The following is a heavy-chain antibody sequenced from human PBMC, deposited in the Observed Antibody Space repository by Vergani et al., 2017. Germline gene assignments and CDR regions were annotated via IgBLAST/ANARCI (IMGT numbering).Heavy chain of an antibody. CDR1: GGSISSYY. CDR2: INHSGST. Sequence: QVQLQESGPGLVKPSETLSLTCTVSGGSISSYYWSWIRQPPGKGLEWIGEINHSGSTNYNPSLKSRVTISVDTSKNQFSLKLSSVTAADTAVYYCASLGLRLADYDYWGQGTLVTVSS. J-gene: IGHJ4*02. D-gene: IGHD2-15*01. CDR3: ASLGLRLADYDY. V-gene: IGHV4-34*01.